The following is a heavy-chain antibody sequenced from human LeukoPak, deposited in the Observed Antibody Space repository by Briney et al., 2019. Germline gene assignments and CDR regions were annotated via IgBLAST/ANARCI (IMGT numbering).Heavy chain of an antibody. CDR2: INQDVSQI. CDR1: GFTFSSYW. V-gene: IGHV3-7*01. Sequence: GGSLRLSCAASGFTFSSYWMNWVRQAPGKGLEWVATINQDVSQIKYVDSVKGRFTISRDNAQNSLYLQMNSLRDEDTAVYYCAKLGYNSWDFDYWGQGTLVTVSS. D-gene: IGHD6-13*01. J-gene: IGHJ4*02. CDR3: AKLGYNSWDFDY.